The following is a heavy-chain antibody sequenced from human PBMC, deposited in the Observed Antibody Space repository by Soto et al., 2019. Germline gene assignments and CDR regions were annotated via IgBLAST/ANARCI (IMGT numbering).Heavy chain of an antibody. CDR2: IIPIFGTA. CDR3: ARDLEYYDILTGPNGSSNAFDS. Sequence: SVKVSCKASGCTFSSYAISWVRQAPGQGLEWMGGIIPIFGTANYAQKFQGRVTITADESTSTAYMELSSLRSEDTAVYYCARDLEYYDILTGPNGSSNAFDSLGQGTMVTVSS. CDR1: GCTFSSYA. J-gene: IGHJ3*02. V-gene: IGHV1-69*13. D-gene: IGHD3-9*01.